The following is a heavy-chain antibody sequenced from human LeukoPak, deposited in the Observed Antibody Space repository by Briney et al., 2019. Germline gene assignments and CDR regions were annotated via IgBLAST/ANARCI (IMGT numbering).Heavy chain of an antibody. CDR2: INRSGST. D-gene: IGHD3-22*01. J-gene: IGHJ4*02. V-gene: IGHV4-34*01. CDR3: ARGAYYYDSSGYSSPHFDY. CDR1: GGSFSGYY. Sequence: SETLSLTCAVYGGSFSGYYWSWIRQPPGKGVEWIGEINRSGSTNYNPSLKSRVTISVDTSKNQFSLKLSSVTAADTAVYYCARGAYYYDSSGYSSPHFDYWGQGTLVTVSS.